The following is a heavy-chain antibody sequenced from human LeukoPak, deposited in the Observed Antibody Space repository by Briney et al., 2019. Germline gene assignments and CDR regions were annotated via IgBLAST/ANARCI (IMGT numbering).Heavy chain of an antibody. V-gene: IGHV3-7*01. CDR1: GFTFSSYW. Sequence: GGSLRLSCAASGFTFSSYWMSWVRQAPGKGLEWVANMRQDGGEIYYVDSVKGRFTISRDNAKNSLHLEMNSLRAEDTAVYYCARDPVGATRFDYWGQGTLVTVSS. CDR2: MRQDGGEI. D-gene: IGHD1-26*01. CDR3: ARDPVGATRFDY. J-gene: IGHJ4*02.